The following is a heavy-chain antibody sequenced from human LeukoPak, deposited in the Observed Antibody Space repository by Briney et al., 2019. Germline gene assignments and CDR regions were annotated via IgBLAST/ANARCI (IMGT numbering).Heavy chain of an antibody. Sequence: GGSLRLSCAASGFTFSSYGMHWVRQAPGKGLEWVAVIWYDGSNKYYADSVKGRFTISRDNSKTTLYLQMNSLRAEDTAVYYCARDLAVGYYYYGMDVWGQGTTVTVSS. V-gene: IGHV3-33*01. CDR1: GFTFSSYG. D-gene: IGHD6-19*01. J-gene: IGHJ6*02. CDR2: IWYDGSNK. CDR3: ARDLAVGYYYYGMDV.